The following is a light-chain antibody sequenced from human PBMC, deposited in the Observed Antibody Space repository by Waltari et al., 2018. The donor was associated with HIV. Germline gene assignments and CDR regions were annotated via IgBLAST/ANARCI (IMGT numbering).Light chain of an antibody. J-gene: IGLJ2*01. V-gene: IGLV3-10*01. CDR2: EDS. Sequence: SYELTQPPSVSVSPGQTARITCSGDALPKKYAYWYQQKSGQAPVLVIYEDSKRPSGIPESFSGSGSGTMATLTISGAQVEDEADYYCYSTDSSGNHRVFGGGTKLTVL. CDR1: ALPKKY. CDR3: YSTDSSGNHRV.